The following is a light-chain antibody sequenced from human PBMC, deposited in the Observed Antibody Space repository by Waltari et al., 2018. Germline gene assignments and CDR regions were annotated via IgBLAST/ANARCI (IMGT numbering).Light chain of an antibody. CDR1: SSDVGFYTY. Sequence: QSALTQPASAHGSPGQSLTISCTGTSSDVGFYTYVPWYQQHPGKAPKLMIYDVSNRPSGVSNRFSGSKSGNTASLTISGLQAEDEANYYCSSYTSSSTLVVFGGGTKLTVL. V-gene: IGLV2-14*03. J-gene: IGLJ2*01. CDR2: DVS. CDR3: SSYTSSSTLVV.